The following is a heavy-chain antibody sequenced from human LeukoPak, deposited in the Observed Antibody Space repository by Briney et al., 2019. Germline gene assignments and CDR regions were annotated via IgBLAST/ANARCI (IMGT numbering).Heavy chain of an antibody. CDR3: AREVRAQLRWSTFGY. V-gene: IGHV1-2*02. J-gene: IGHJ4*02. CDR1: GYTFTGYY. CDR2: INPNSGGT. D-gene: IGHD4-23*01. Sequence: GASVKVSCKASGYTFTGYYMHWVRQAPGQGLEWMGWINPNSGGTNYAQKFQGRVTMTRDTSISTAYMELSRLRSDDTAVYYCAREVRAQLRWSTFGYWGQGTLVTVSS.